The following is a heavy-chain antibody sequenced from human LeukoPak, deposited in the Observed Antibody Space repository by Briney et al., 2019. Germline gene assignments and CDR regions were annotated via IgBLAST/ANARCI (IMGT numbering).Heavy chain of an antibody. CDR2: ISGSGGST. J-gene: IGHJ4*02. Sequence: PGGSLRLSCAASGFTFSSYAMSWVRQAPGKGLEWVPAISGSGGSTYYADSVKGRFTISRDNPKNTLYLQMNSLRVEDTAVYFCAKRGVVIRVILVGFHKQAYYFDSWGQGALVTVSS. V-gene: IGHV3-23*01. CDR3: AKRGVVIRVILVGFHKQAYYFDS. D-gene: IGHD3-22*01. CDR1: GFTFSSYA.